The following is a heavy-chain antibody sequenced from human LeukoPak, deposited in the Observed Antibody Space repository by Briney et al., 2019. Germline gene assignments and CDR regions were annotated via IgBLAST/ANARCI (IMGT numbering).Heavy chain of an antibody. CDR2: IYYSGST. CDR1: GGSLRSGDYY. J-gene: IGHJ3*02. D-gene: IGHD2-2*01. Sequence: SETLSLTCTVSGGSLRSGDYYWSWIRQPPGKGLEWIGYIYYSGSTYYNPSLKSRVTISVDTSKNQFSLKLSSVTAADTAVYYCASSTPSRAFDIWGQGTMVTVSS. V-gene: IGHV4-30-4*08. CDR3: ASSTPSRAFDI.